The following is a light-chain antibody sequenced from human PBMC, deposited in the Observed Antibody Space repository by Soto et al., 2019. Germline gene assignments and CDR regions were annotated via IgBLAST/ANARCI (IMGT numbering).Light chain of an antibody. CDR2: DAS. CDR3: QQYNNWPPAT. J-gene: IGKJ5*01. V-gene: IGKV3-11*01. CDR1: QSVSNY. Sequence: EIVMTQSPATLSVSPGERATLSCRASQSVSNYLAWYQQKPGQAPRLLIYDASNRATGIPARFSGSGSGTDFTLTISSLEPEDFAVYYCQQYNNWPPATFGQGTRLEI.